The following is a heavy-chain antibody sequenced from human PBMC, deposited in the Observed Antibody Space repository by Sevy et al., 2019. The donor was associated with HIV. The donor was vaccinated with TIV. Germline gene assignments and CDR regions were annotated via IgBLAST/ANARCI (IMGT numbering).Heavy chain of an antibody. CDR2: ISSYNGNK. CDR3: ARDLHSSSWVYYYYGMDV. CDR1: GYTFTSYG. D-gene: IGHD6-13*01. Sequence: ASVKVSCKASGYTFTSYGISWVRQAPGQGLEWMGWISSYNGNKNYAQKLQGRVNMTTDRSTSTACMELRSLRSDDTAVYDCARDLHSSSWVYYYYGMDVWGQGTTVTVSS. J-gene: IGHJ6*02. V-gene: IGHV1-18*01.